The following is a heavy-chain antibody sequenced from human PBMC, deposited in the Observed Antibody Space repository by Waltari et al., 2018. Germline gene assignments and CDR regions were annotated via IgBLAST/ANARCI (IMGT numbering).Heavy chain of an antibody. CDR1: GGSFSGYY. Sequence: QVQLQQWGAGLLKPSETLSLTCAVYGGSFSGYYWSWIRQPPGKGLEWIGEINHSGSTNYNPSLKSRVTISVDTSKNQFSLKLSSVTAADTAVYYCARGSSSYYDYWGQGTLVIVSS. CDR3: ARGSSSYYDY. J-gene: IGHJ4*02. CDR2: INHSGST. V-gene: IGHV4-34*01.